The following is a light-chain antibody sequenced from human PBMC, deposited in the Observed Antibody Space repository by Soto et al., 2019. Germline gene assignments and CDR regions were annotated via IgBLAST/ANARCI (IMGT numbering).Light chain of an antibody. CDR2: DAS. CDR1: RSISTY. Sequence: DIQMTQSPSSLSASVGDRVTITCRASRSISTYLNWFQQRPGKAPKVLIYDASSLQSGVPSRYSGSRSGTDFTLTINSLQPEDFATYYCQQSYSTPITFGQGTRLEMK. V-gene: IGKV1-39*01. J-gene: IGKJ5*01. CDR3: QQSYSTPIT.